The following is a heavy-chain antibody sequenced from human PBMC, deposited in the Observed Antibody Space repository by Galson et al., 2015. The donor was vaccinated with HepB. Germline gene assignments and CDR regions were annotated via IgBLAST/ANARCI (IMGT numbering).Heavy chain of an antibody. CDR1: GGSISSSNW. V-gene: IGHV4-4*02. CDR3: ARDGSTTVTTRNHDAFDI. J-gene: IGHJ3*02. Sequence: SETLSLTCAVSGGSISSSNWWSWVRQPPGKGLEWIGEIYHSGSTNYNPSLKSRVTISVDKSKNQYSLKLSSVTAADTAVYYCARDGSTTVTTRNHDAFDIWGQGTMVTVSS. D-gene: IGHD4-11*01. CDR2: IYHSGST.